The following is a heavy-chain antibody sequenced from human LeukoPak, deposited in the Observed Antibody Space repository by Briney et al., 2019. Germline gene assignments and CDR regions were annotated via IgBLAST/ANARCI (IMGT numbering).Heavy chain of an antibody. V-gene: IGHV4-39*01. D-gene: IGHD6-13*01. J-gene: IGHJ4*02. CDR2: IYYSGST. Sequence: PSETLSLTXTVSGGSISSSSYYWGWIRQPPGKGLEWIGSIYYSGSTYYNPSLKSRVTISVDTSKNQFSLKLSSVTAADTAVYYRASLGRQQLVSPFDYWGQGTLVTVSS. CDR1: GGSISSSSYY. CDR3: ASLGRQQLVSPFDY.